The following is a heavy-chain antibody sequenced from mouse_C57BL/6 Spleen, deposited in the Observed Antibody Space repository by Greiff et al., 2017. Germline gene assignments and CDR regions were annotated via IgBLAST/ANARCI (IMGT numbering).Heavy chain of an antibody. D-gene: IGHD2-5*01. Sequence: QVQLQQPGTELVKPGASVKLSCKASGYTFTSYWMHWVKQRPGQGLEWIGNINPSNGGTNYNQKFKAKATLTVDKSSSTAYMQLKSLTSEDSAVYYCASKAYSNDYYAMDYWGQGTSVTVSS. V-gene: IGHV1-53*01. J-gene: IGHJ4*01. CDR3: ASKAYSNDYYAMDY. CDR2: INPSNGGT. CDR1: GYTFTSYW.